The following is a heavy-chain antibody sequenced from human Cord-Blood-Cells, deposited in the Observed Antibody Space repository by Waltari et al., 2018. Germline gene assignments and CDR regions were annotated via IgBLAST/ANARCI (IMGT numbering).Heavy chain of an antibody. D-gene: IGHD2-2*01. CDR2: IIPIFGTE. Sequence: QEQLVQSGAEVKKPGSSVKVSCKASGDTFTSYAISWVRQAPGQGLEWMGGIIPIFGTENSAQKFQGRVTITADESPRAAYMELSSLRSEDTAVYYCARASYCSSTSCYYFDYRGQGTLVTVSS. J-gene: IGHJ4*02. V-gene: IGHV1-69*01. CDR3: ARASYCSSTSCYYFDY. CDR1: GDTFTSYA.